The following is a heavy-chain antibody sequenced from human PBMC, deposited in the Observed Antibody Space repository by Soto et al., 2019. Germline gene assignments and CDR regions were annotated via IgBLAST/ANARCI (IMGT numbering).Heavy chain of an antibody. CDR2: INNDGSEK. J-gene: IGHJ4*02. CDR3: ARGSNQDY. Sequence: EVQLVESGGDLVQPGGSLRLSCVASGFTFSPYWMSWVRQAPGKGLEWVATINNDGSEKYYAESVKGRFTISRDNAKDSLYLQLSSLRAEDTAIYYCARGSNQDYWGQGTLVAASS. V-gene: IGHV3-7*03. CDR1: GFTFSPYW.